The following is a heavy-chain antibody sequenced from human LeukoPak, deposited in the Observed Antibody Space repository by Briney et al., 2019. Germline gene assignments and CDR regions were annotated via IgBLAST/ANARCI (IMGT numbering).Heavy chain of an antibody. V-gene: IGHV1-8*01. CDR3: ARGRRGRRGYSYGEKTFDY. J-gene: IGHJ4*02. Sequence: ASVKLSCTASGYTFTSYDINWVRQATGQGLEWMGWINSNSGNTGYAQKFQGRVTMARNTSISTAYMELSSLRSEDTAVYYCARGRRGRRGYSYGEKTFDYWGQGTLVTVSS. CDR1: GYTFTSYD. D-gene: IGHD5-18*01. CDR2: INSNSGNT.